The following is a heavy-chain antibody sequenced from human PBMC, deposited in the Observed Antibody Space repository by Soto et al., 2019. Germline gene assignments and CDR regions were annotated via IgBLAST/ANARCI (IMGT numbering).Heavy chain of an antibody. Sequence: PGGSLRLSCAVYGLTFSTAWINCVRQAPGKGLEWVGRIKSKSHGGTTDFAAPVKGRFAISRDDSKSIAHMEMNSLKIEDTAVYYCSTFSYSDLTLVRLDNW. J-gene: IGHJ5*01. CDR2: IKSKSHGGTT. CDR3: STFSYSDLTLVRLDNW. CDR1: GLTFSTAW. V-gene: IGHV3-15*07. D-gene: IGHD2-15*01.